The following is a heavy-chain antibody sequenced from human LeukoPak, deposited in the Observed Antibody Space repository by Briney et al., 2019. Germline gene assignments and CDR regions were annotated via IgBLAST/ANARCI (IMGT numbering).Heavy chain of an antibody. V-gene: IGHV3-23*01. CDR3: ARELPMLGYCSSTSCRSAEYFQH. CDR2: ISGSGGST. J-gene: IGHJ1*01. Sequence: GGSLRLSCAASGFTFSSYAMSWVRQAPGKGLEWVSAISGSGGSTYYADSVKGRFTISRDNSKNTLYLQMNSLRAEDTAVYYCARELPMLGYCSSTSCRSAEYFQHWGQGTLVTVSS. CDR1: GFTFSSYA. D-gene: IGHD2-2*01.